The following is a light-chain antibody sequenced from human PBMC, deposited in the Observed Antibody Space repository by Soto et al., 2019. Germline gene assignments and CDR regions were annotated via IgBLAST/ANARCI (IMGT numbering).Light chain of an antibody. V-gene: IGLV1-47*01. CDR1: SSNIGSNY. J-gene: IGLJ2*01. CDR3: AAWDDSLSGVV. Sequence: QSVLTQPPSASGTPGQRVPISCSGSSSNIGSNYVYWYQQLPGTAPKLLIYRNSQRPSGVPDRFSGSKSGTSASLAISGLRSEDEADYYCAAWDDSLSGVVFGGGTQLTVL. CDR2: RNS.